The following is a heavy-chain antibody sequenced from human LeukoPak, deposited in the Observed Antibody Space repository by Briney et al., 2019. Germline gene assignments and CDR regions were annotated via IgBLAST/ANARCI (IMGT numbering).Heavy chain of an antibody. CDR3: TRDVFSLGDS. J-gene: IGHJ4*02. CDR1: GFTLRSYG. V-gene: IGHV3-74*01. CDR2: INHDGSLR. Sequence: LSGGSLRLSCAASGFTLRSYGMHWVRQSPGKGLLWVSHINHDGSLRDYADSVKGRFTISKDIAKNTVYLQMDSLGAEDTAVYYCTRDVFSLGDSWGQGTLVTVSS. D-gene: IGHD2/OR15-2a*01.